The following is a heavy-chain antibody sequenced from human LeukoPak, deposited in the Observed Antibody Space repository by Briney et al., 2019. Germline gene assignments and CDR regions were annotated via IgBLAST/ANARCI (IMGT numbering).Heavy chain of an antibody. CDR3: ATDGGTLDAFDI. Sequence: ASVKVSCKASGYTFTNYGITWVRRAPGQGLEWMGWISAYNGNRNYAQRLQGRVTMTTDTSTSTAYMELRSLRSDDTAVYYCATDGGTLDAFDIWGQGTMVTVSS. CDR2: ISAYNGNR. V-gene: IGHV1-18*01. J-gene: IGHJ3*02. CDR1: GYTFTNYG.